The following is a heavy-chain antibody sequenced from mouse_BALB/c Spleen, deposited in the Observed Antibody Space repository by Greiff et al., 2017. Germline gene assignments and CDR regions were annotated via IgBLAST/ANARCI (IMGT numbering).Heavy chain of an antibody. CDR1: GYTFSSYW. CDR2: ILPGSGST. Sequence: QVQLQQSGAELMKPGASVKISCKATGYTFSSYWIEWVKQRPGHGLEWIGEILPGSGSTNYNEKFKGKATFTADTSSNTAYMQLSSLTSEDSAVYYCARGGYGYDFDYWGQGTTLTVSS. J-gene: IGHJ2*01. D-gene: IGHD2-2*01. V-gene: IGHV1-9*01. CDR3: ARGGYGYDFDY.